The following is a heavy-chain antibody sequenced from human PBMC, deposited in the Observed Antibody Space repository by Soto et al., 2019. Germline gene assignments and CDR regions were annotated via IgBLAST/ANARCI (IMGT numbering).Heavy chain of an antibody. CDR1: GFTFSNYG. D-gene: IGHD3-22*01. CDR2: IYSGGST. V-gene: IGHV3-66*01. Sequence: GGSLRLSCAASGFTFSNYGMNWVRQAPGKGPEWVSVIYSGGSTYYADSVKGRFTISRDNSKNTLYLQMNSLRAEDTAVYYCASEGITMTFWGQGTLVTVSS. CDR3: ASEGITMTF. J-gene: IGHJ4*02.